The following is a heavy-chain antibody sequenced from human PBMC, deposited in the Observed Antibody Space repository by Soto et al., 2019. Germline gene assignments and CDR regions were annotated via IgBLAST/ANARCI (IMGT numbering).Heavy chain of an antibody. CDR2: IRSDGDTT. CDR3: AKGKGVGATPDGANC. V-gene: IGHV3-23*01. CDR1: GFTFSSYG. D-gene: IGHD1-26*01. Sequence: EVQVLESGGGLVQPGGSLRLSCAASGFTFSSYGMNWVRQAPGKGLAGVSGIRSDGDTTYNADSVKGRFTVSRDTSKNTVDLQMNSLRAEDTAVYYCAKGKGVGATPDGANCWGQGTLVTVSS. J-gene: IGHJ4*02.